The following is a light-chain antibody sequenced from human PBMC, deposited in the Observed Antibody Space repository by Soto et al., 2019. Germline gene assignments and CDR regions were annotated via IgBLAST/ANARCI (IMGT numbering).Light chain of an antibody. V-gene: IGLV1-44*01. CDR2: SNN. CDR1: TSNIGSNT. Sequence: QSVLTQPPSASWTPGQRVSISCSGGTSNIGSNTVNWYQQLPGTAPKLLIYSNNQRPSGIPDRFSGSKSGTSASLAISGLQSEDEADYYCAAWDDSLSGPVFGGGTKLTVL. J-gene: IGLJ3*02. CDR3: AAWDDSLSGPV.